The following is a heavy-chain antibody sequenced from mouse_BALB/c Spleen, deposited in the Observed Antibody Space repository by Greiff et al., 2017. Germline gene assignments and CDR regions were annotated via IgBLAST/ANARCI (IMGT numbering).Heavy chain of an antibody. CDR3: AKEDGYDDAMDY. D-gene: IGHD2-2*01. Sequence: QVHVKQSGPELVKPGASVRISCKASGYTFTSYYIHWVKQRPGQGLEWIGWIYPGNVNTKYNEKFKGKATLTADKSSSTAYMQLSSLTSEDSAVYFCAKEDGYDDAMDYWGQGTSVTVSS. J-gene: IGHJ4*01. CDR1: GYTFTSYY. CDR2: IYPGNVNT. V-gene: IGHV1S56*01.